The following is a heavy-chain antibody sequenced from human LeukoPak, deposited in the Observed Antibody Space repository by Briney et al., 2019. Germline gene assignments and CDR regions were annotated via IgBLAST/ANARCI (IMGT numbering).Heavy chain of an antibody. V-gene: IGHV4-39*07. Sequence: SETLSLTCTVSGGSISSSSYYWGWIRQPPGKGLEWIGSIYYSGSTYYNPSLKSRVTISVDTSKNQFSLKLSSVTAADTAVYYCARVSYSSSSDYFDYWGQGTLVTVSS. CDR1: GGSISSSSYY. CDR3: ARVSYSSSSDYFDY. J-gene: IGHJ4*02. D-gene: IGHD6-6*01. CDR2: IYYSGST.